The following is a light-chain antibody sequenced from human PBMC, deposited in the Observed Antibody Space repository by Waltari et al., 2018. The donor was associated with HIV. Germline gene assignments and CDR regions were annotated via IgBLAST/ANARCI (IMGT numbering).Light chain of an antibody. CDR1: KLGEQY. Sequence: SYELTQPPSVSVSPGQTASITCSGDKLGEQYAFWYQQRQGQSPTLVIFEDSKRPSGIPERFSGSNSGNTATLTISGTQAMDEADYYCQAWDRNIEGVFGGGTKLTVL. CDR3: QAWDRNIEGV. J-gene: IGLJ3*02. CDR2: EDS. V-gene: IGLV3-1*01.